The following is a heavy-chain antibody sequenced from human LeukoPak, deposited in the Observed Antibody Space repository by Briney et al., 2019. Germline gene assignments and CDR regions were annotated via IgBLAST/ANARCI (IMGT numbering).Heavy chain of an antibody. CDR1: GGSISSSSYY. V-gene: IGHV4-39*01. CDR2: IYYSGST. J-gene: IGHJ4*02. D-gene: IGHD4-17*01. Sequence: SETLSLSCTVSGGSISSSSYYWGWIRQPPGKGLEWLGSIYYSGSTYYKPSLKSRVTISVDTSKSQFSLKLTYVTAADTAVYYCAASGMTTVTFFDYWGQGTLVTVSS. CDR3: AASGMTTVTFFDY.